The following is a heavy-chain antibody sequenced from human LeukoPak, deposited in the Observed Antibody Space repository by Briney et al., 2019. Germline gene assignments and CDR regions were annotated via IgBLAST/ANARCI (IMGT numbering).Heavy chain of an antibody. CDR3: ARPLLPYCTNGVCYEAGRLWFDP. Sequence: GASVKVSCKASGYTFTGYYMHWVGQARGQGLEWMGWINPNSGGTNYAQKFQGRVTMTRDTSISTAYMELSRLRSDDTAVYYCARPLLPYCTNGVCYEAGRLWFDPWGQGTLVTVSS. CDR1: GYTFTGYY. D-gene: IGHD2-8*01. J-gene: IGHJ5*02. V-gene: IGHV1-2*02. CDR2: INPNSGGT.